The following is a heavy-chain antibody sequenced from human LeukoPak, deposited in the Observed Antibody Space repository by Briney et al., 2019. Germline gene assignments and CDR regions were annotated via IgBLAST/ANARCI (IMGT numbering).Heavy chain of an antibody. CDR1: GGSISSYY. D-gene: IGHD6-13*01. J-gene: IGHJ4*02. V-gene: IGHV4-59*01. CDR2: IYYSGST. Sequence: SGTLSLTCIVSGGSISSYYWSWIRQPPGKGLEWIGYIYYSGSTNYNPSLKSRVTISVDTSKNQFSLKLSFVTAADTAVYYCARVPFRGEAAAGGFDYWGQGTLVTVSS. CDR3: ARVPFRGEAAAGGFDY.